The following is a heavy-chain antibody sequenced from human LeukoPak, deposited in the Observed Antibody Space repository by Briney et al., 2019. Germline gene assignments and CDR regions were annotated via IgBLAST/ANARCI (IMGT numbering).Heavy chain of an antibody. Sequence: ASVTVSCTVSGYTLTEISIHWVRQPAAKGPEWTGGSDPEDGKTSYAQTFQARVTMTEDTSTDTAYMELSSLMAEDTAVYYCATYPWYGNSANHPFDVWGQGTMVTVSS. D-gene: IGHD4-23*01. CDR2: SDPEDGKT. J-gene: IGHJ3*01. CDR3: ATYPWYGNSANHPFDV. V-gene: IGHV1-24*01. CDR1: GYTLTEIS.